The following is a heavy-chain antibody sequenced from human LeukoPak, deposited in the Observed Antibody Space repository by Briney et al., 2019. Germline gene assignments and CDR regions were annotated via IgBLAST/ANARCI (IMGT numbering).Heavy chain of an antibody. D-gene: IGHD4/OR15-4a*01. J-gene: IGHJ4*02. CDR1: GFTFTIYD. Sequence: GGSLRLSCAASGFTFTIYDMTWVRQAPGKGLEWVSTISGSGDSTYYADSVKGRFTISRDNSKNTLYLQMNSLRAEDTAVYYCARRAGAYSHPYDYWGQGTLVTVSS. V-gene: IGHV3-23*01. CDR2: ISGSGDST. CDR3: ARRAGAYSHPYDY.